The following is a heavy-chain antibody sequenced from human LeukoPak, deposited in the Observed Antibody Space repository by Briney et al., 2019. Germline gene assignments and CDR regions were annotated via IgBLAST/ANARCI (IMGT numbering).Heavy chain of an antibody. D-gene: IGHD3-22*01. V-gene: IGHV1-18*01. J-gene: IGHJ4*02. CDR2: ISAYNGNT. CDR1: GYTFTSYG. CDR3: ARVRAYYYDSSGYYWPSGFDY. Sequence: ASVKVSCKASGYTFTSYGISWVRQAPGQGLEWRGWISAYNGNTNYAQKLQGRVTMTTDTSTSTAYMELRSLRSDDTAVYYCARVRAYYYDSSGYYWPSGFDYWGQGTLVTVSS.